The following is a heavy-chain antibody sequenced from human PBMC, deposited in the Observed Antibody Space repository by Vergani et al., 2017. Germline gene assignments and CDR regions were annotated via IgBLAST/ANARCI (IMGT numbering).Heavy chain of an antibody. CDR2: IYSGGST. CDR3: AREVVGATLDY. CDR1: GFTVSSNY. J-gene: IGHJ4*02. D-gene: IGHD1-26*01. V-gene: IGHV3-53*01. Sequence: EVQLVESGGGLIQPGGSLRLSCAASGFTVSSNYMSWVRQAPGKGLEWVSVIYSGGSTYYADSVKGRFSISRDNSKNTLYLQMNSLRAEDTAVYYCAREVVGATLDYWGQGTLVTVSS.